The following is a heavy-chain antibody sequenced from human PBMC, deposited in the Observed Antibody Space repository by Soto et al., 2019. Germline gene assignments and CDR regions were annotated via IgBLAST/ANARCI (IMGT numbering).Heavy chain of an antibody. CDR2: IYYSGST. D-gene: IGHD3-22*01. V-gene: IGHV4-31*03. CDR3: ARDRDSSGYYLERYFDY. J-gene: IGHJ4*02. CDR1: GGSISSGVYY. Sequence: QVQLQESGPGLVKPSQTLSLTCTVSGGSISSGVYYWSWIRQHPGKGLEWIGYIYYSGSTYYNPSLKSRVTISVDTSKNQFSLKLSSVTAADTAVYYCARDRDSSGYYLERYFDYWGQGTLVTVSS.